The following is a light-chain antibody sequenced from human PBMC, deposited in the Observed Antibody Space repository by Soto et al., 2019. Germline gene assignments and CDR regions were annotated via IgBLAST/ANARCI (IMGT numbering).Light chain of an antibody. V-gene: IGLV2-11*01. CDR1: SSDVGDYNY. CDR2: DVS. Sequence: QPVLTQPRSVSGSPGQSVTISCTVTSSDVGDYNYVSWYQQYPGKAPKLAIYDVSKRPSGVPDRFSGSKSGNTASLTISGLQAEDEADYYCCSFTGSYTFWVFGGGTQLTVL. CDR3: CSFTGSYTFWV. J-gene: IGLJ7*01.